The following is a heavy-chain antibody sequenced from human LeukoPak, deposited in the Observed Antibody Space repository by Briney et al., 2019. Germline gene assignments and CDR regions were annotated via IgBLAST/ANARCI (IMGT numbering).Heavy chain of an antibody. D-gene: IGHD1-26*01. CDR1: GGSISSSSYY. CDR3: ARQGSGSYYPNWFDP. Sequence: SETLSLTCTVSGGSISSSSYYWGWIRQPPGKGLEWIGSIHYSGSTYYNPSLKSRVTISVDTSKNQFSLKLSSVTAADTAVYYCARQGSGSYYPNWFDPWGQGTLVTVSS. J-gene: IGHJ5*02. CDR2: IHYSGST. V-gene: IGHV4-39*01.